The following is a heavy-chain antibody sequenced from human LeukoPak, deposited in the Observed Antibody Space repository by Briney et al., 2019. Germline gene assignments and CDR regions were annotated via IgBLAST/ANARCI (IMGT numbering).Heavy chain of an antibody. D-gene: IGHD3-9*01. CDR1: GYTFTSYG. CDR2: ISAYNGNT. V-gene: IGHV1-18*04. CDR3: TRDLDAYYDILTGGDAFDI. Sequence: ASVKVSCKVSGYTFTSYGISWVRQAPGQGLEWMGWISAYNGNTNYAQQLEGRVTMNTDTSTSTAYMELRRLKYDDTDVYSCTRDLDAYYDILTGGDAFDIWGQGTMVTVSS. J-gene: IGHJ3*02.